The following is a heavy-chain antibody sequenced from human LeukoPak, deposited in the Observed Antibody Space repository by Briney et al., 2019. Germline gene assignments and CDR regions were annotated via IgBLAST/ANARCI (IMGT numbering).Heavy chain of an antibody. CDR2: IIPILGIA. D-gene: IGHD2-2*02. CDR1: GGTFSSYT. Sequence: SVKVSCKASGGTFSSYTISWVRQAPGQGLEWMGRIIPILGIANYAQKFQGRVTITADKSTSTAYMGLSSLRSEDTAVYHCARRCSCTSCYNDWGQGTLVTVSS. V-gene: IGHV1-69*02. J-gene: IGHJ4*02. CDR3: ARRCSCTSCYND.